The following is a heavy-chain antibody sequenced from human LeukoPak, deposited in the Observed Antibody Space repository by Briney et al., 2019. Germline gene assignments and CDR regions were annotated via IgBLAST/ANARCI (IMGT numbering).Heavy chain of an antibody. V-gene: IGHV3-74*03. CDR3: ATDAGHGFSF. CDR1: GFTFSTAW. CDR2: IYSDGSDT. D-gene: IGHD3-10*01. J-gene: IGHJ3*01. Sequence: PGGSLRLSCAASGFTFSTAWMHWVRQAPGKGLVWVSRIYSDGSDTTYADPVKGRSTIFRDNAKNTLYLQMNSLRADDTAVYYCATDAGHGFSFWGQGTMVTV.